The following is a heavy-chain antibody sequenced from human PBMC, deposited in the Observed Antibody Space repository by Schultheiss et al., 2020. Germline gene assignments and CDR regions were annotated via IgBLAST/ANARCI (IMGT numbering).Heavy chain of an antibody. CDR3: ARSFGSGSYFDY. J-gene: IGHJ4*02. CDR1: GGSISTYY. D-gene: IGHD1-26*01. Sequence: SETLSLTCTVSGGSISTYYWGWIRQSPGKGLEWIGYIYYSGSTKYNPSLKSRVTISVDTSKNQFSLKLNSVTAADTAVYYCARSFGSGSYFDYWGQGTLVTVSS. CDR2: IYYSGST. V-gene: IGHV4-59*01.